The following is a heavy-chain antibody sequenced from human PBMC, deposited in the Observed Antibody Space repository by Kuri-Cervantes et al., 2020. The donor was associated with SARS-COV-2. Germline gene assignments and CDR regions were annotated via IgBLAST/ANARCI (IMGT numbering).Heavy chain of an antibody. CDR1: GYSISSGYY. V-gene: IGHV4-38-2*01. D-gene: IGHD6-6*01. Sequence: GSLRLSCAVSGYSISSGYYWGWIRQPPGKGLEWIGSIYHSGSTYYNPSLKSRVTISADTSKNQFSLKLSSVTAADTAVYYCARNVKYRQPYYYMDVWGKGTTVTVSS. CDR2: IYHSGST. CDR3: ARNVKYRQPYYYMDV. J-gene: IGHJ6*03.